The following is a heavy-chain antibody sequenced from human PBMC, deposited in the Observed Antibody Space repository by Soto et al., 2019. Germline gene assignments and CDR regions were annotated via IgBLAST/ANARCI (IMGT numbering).Heavy chain of an antibody. Sequence: PGGSLRLSCAASGFRFSDYYMSWIRQTPGGGLEWLSYISDSGYYTSYADSVEGRLTVSRDNAENSLYLQMNSLSAEDTAVYYCARDHLLGSRAFDIWGQGTMVTVSS. D-gene: IGHD1-26*01. V-gene: IGHV3-11*06. CDR2: ISDSGYYT. CDR1: GFRFSDYY. CDR3: ARDHLLGSRAFDI. J-gene: IGHJ3*02.